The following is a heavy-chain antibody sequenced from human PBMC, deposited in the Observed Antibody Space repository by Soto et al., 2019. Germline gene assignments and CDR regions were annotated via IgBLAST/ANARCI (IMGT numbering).Heavy chain of an antibody. CDR1: GYSSSNYY. D-gene: IGHD2-21*02. V-gene: IGHV1-46*01. J-gene: IGHJ4*02. Sequence: QVQVVQSGAEVKEPGASVKVSCKASGYSSSNYYTHWVRQAPGQGLEWMGIVNPYGASSNYAQSFQGRVTLTRDTSTNTDYMDLSRLTSDDTAAYYCASVTTIWSNWGQGTLVTVSS. CDR3: ASVTTIWSN. CDR2: VNPYGASS.